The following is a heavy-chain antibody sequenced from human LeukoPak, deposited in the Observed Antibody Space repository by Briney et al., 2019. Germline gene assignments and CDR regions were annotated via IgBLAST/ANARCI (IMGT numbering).Heavy chain of an antibody. D-gene: IGHD2-15*01. J-gene: IGHJ4*02. Sequence: SETLSLTCTVSGGSISSGDYYWSWIRQPPGKGLEWIGYIYYSGSTNYNPSLKSRVTISVDTSKNQFSLKLSSVTAADTAVYYCARLVGEVVAATRPDYGDSYFDYWGQGTLVTVSS. V-gene: IGHV4-61*08. CDR3: ARLVGEVVAATRPDYGDSYFDY. CDR1: GGSISSGDYY. CDR2: IYYSGST.